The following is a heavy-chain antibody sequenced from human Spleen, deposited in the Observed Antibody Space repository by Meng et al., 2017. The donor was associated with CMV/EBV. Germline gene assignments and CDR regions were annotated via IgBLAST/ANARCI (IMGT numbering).Heavy chain of an antibody. D-gene: IGHD6-19*01. CDR1: GFTSSRYA. CDR3: ATENAALADN. J-gene: IGHJ4*02. CDR2: ISYDGRNK. V-gene: IGHV3-30*04. Sequence: GESLKISCAASGFTSSRYAMYWVRQAPGKGLEWVAIISYDGRNKNYADSVKGRFTISRDTSRNTLYLQMNSLRAEDTAMYYCATENAALADNWGQGTLVTVSS.